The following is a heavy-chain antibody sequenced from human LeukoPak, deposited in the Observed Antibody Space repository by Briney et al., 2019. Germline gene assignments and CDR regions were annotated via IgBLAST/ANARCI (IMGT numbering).Heavy chain of an antibody. CDR1: GFTFTSSA. J-gene: IGHJ6*02. CDR3: AADPGVTFYYYGMDV. Sequence: SVKVSCKASGFTFTSSAMQWVRQARGQRLEWIGWIVVGSGNTNYAQKFQERVTITRDMSTSTAYMELSSLRSEDTAVYYCAADPGVTFYYYGMDVWGQGTRSPSP. D-gene: IGHD2-21*02. CDR2: IVVGSGNT. V-gene: IGHV1-58*02.